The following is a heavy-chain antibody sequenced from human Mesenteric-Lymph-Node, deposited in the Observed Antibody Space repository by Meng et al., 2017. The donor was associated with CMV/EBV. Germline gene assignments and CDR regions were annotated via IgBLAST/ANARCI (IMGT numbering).Heavy chain of an antibody. J-gene: IGHJ4*02. CDR2: INQDGSEK. V-gene: IGHV3-7*04. Sequence: FTFSDCWMSWVRQAPGKGLEWVANINQDGSEKYFVDSVKGRFTFSRDNAKNSLYLQMNSLRAEDTAVYYCARIPQNIGVVTVEGYFDYWGQGTLVTVSS. CDR3: ARIPQNIGVVTVEGYFDY. D-gene: IGHD2-21*02. CDR1: FTFSDCW.